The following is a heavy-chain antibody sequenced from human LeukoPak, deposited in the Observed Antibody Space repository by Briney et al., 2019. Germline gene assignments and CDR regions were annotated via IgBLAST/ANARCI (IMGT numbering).Heavy chain of an antibody. J-gene: IGHJ4*02. V-gene: IGHV4-4*07. CDR3: ARYYWNDAARYFDY. D-gene: IGHD1-20*01. CDR1: GGSISSYY. CDR2: IYTSGST. Sequence: SETLSLTCTVSGGSISSYYWSWIRQPAGKGLEWIGRIYTSGSTNYNPSLKSRVTMSADTSKNQFSLNLSSVTPEDTAVYYCARYYWNDAARYFDYWGQGILVTVSS.